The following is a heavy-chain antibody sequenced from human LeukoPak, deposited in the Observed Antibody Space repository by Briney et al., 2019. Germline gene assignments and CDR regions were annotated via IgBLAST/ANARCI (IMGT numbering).Heavy chain of an antibody. CDR1: GFTFSSYA. CDR2: ILYDGSNK. J-gene: IGHJ5*02. CDR3: AKDRGDYTNWFDP. Sequence: GGSLRLSCAASGFTFSSYAMHWVRQAPGKGLEWVAVILYDGSNKYYADSVKGRFTISRDNTKNTLYLQMNSPRAEDTAIYYCAKDRGDYTNWFDPWGQGTLVTVSS. V-gene: IGHV3-30*04. D-gene: IGHD4-17*01.